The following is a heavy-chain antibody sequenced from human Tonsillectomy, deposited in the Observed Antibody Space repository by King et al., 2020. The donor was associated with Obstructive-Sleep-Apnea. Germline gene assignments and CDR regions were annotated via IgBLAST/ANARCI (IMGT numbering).Heavy chain of an antibody. CDR3: AKGGGYSYGQGYFDY. D-gene: IGHD5-18*01. CDR1: GFSFSSYA. Sequence: VQLVESGGGLVQPGGSLRLPCAASGFSFSSYAMSWVRQAPGKGLEWVSGISSSGGSTYYADFVKGRFTISRDNSKNTLYLQMNSLRAEDTAVYYCAKGGGYSYGQGYFDYWGQGTLVTVSS. CDR2: ISSSGGST. V-gene: IGHV3-23*04. J-gene: IGHJ4*02.